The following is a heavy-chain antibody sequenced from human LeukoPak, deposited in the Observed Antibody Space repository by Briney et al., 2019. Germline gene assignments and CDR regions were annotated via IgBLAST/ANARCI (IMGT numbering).Heavy chain of an antibody. J-gene: IGHJ4*02. Sequence: GGSLRLSCAASGFTFSNACMNWVRQAPGKGLEWVSYISDSSNIYYADSVKGRFTISRDNAKNSLYLQMNSLRDEDTAVYYCAKAVVTAFDYWGQGTLVTVSS. CDR1: GFTFSNAC. V-gene: IGHV3-69-1*01. CDR3: AKAVVTAFDY. CDR2: ISDSSNI. D-gene: IGHD2-21*02.